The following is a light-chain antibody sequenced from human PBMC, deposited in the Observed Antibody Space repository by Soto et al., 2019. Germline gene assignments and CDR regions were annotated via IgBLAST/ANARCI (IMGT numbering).Light chain of an antibody. J-gene: IGLJ1*01. V-gene: IGLV2-14*01. CDR3: SSYTSASRYV. Sequence: QSALTQPASVSGSPGQSITISCTGTSSDVGGYNYVSWYQQHPGKAPKLMIYDVSNRPSGVPARFSGSKSGNTASLTISGLQAEDEADYFCSSYTSASRYVFGAGTKLTVL. CDR2: DVS. CDR1: SSDVGGYNY.